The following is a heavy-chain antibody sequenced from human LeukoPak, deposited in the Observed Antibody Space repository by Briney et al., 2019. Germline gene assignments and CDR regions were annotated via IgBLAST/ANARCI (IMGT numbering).Heavy chain of an antibody. V-gene: IGHV3-21*01. J-gene: IGHJ4*02. Sequence: VWYLRLSCAATGFIFSSFRMNWVRPAPGNGLDCVSSISSIGSLIYYADSMKGRFTVSRDNAKNSLFLQLNSLRAEDTAVYYCARNYYDSSGYYYAFDYWGQGTLVTVSS. CDR1: GFIFSSFR. D-gene: IGHD3-22*01. CDR3: ARNYYDSSGYYYAFDY. CDR2: ISSIGSLI.